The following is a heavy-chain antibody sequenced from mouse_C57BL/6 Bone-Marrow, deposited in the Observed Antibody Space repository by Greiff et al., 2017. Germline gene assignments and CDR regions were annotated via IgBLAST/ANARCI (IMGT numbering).Heavy chain of an antibody. D-gene: IGHD2-4*01. CDR1: GYTFPSYW. Sequence: QVQLKQPGAELVKPGASVKMSCKASGYTFPSYWLTWVKQRPGQGLEWIGDIYPGSGSTNSNEKFKSKATLTVDTSSSTAYMQLSSLTSEDSAVYYCARSDDYDGFAYWGQGTLVTVSA. CDR2: IYPGSGST. J-gene: IGHJ3*01. V-gene: IGHV1-55*01. CDR3: ARSDDYDGFAY.